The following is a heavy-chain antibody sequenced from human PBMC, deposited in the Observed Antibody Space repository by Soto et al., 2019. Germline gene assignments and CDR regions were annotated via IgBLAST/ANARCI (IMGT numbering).Heavy chain of an antibody. V-gene: IGHV3-30*18. CDR2: ISYDGSNK. D-gene: IGHD3-22*01. CDR1: GFTFSSYG. J-gene: IGHJ3*02. CDR3: AKVAGSGYLPGGAFDI. Sequence: QVQLVESGGGVVQPGRSLRLSCAASGFTFSSYGMHWVRQAPGKGLEWVAVISYDGSNKYYADSVKGRFTISRDNSKNPLYLQMHSLRAEDRAVYYWAKVAGSGYLPGGAFDIWGQGTMVTVSS.